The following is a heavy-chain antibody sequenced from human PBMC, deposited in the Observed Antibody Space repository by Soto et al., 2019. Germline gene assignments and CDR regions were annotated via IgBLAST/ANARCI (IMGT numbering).Heavy chain of an antibody. CDR2: IDHSVTA. V-gene: IGHV4-31*03. CDR3: GRRLDDRGDNYFNWFDT. Sequence: SETLSLTCTVSGTSINIGGFWWRWIRRRPGKGLEWIGHIDHSVTAYYNPSLITRVTICIHASKNQFSLNLNSVAAADTAVYYCGRRLDDRGDNYFNWFDTWGQGTRVTVSS. D-gene: IGHD2-21*02. CDR1: GTSINIGGFW. J-gene: IGHJ5*02.